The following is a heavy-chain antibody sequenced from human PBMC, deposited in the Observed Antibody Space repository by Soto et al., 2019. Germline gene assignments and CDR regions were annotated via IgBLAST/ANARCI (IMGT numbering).Heavy chain of an antibody. V-gene: IGHV4-4*02. D-gene: IGHD3-22*01. Sequence: PSETLSLTCAVSGGSISSSNWWSWVRQPPGKGLEWIGEIYHSGSTNYNPSLKSRVTISVDKSKNQFSLKLSSVTAADTAVYYCARDMGYYYDSSGYYLRWGQGTLVTVSS. J-gene: IGHJ4*02. CDR1: GGSISSSNW. CDR2: IYHSGST. CDR3: ARDMGYYYDSSGYYLR.